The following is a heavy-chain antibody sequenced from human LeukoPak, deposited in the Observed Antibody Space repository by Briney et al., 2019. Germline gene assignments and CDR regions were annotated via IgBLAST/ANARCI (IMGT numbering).Heavy chain of an antibody. CDR1: GFTFGDYA. Sequence: GGSLRLSCTASGFTFGDYAMSWFRQAPGKGLEWVSSISSSRGYTYYADSVKGRFTISRDNAKKSLYLQMNSLRAEDTAVYYCARGGDQAAADYWGQGNLVTVSS. V-gene: IGHV3-21*01. J-gene: IGHJ4*02. D-gene: IGHD6-13*01. CDR3: ARGGDQAAADY. CDR2: ISSSRGYT.